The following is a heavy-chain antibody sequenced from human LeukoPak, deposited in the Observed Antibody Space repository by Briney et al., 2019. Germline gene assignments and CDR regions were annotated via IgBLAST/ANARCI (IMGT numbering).Heavy chain of an antibody. CDR2: ISGSGGST. J-gene: IGHJ4*02. V-gene: IGHV3-23*01. Sequence: GGSLRLSCAASGFTFSSYAMSWVRQAPGKGLEWVSAISGSGGSTYYADSVKGRFTISRDNAKNALYLQMNSLRAEDTAVYYCAREPPGYSSGWYGSFDYWGQGTLVTVSS. D-gene: IGHD6-19*01. CDR3: AREPPGYSSGWYGSFDY. CDR1: GFTFSSYA.